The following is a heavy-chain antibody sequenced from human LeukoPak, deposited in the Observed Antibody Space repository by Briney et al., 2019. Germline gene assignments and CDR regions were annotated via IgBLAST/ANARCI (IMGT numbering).Heavy chain of an antibody. J-gene: IGHJ4*02. CDR3: AKEQTSSGYFDY. CDR1: GFTFNDYA. CDR2: ISGNGGRT. Sequence: GGSLRLSCAASGFTFNDYAMSWVRQAPGKGLEWVAAISGNGGRTYYTDSVKGRFTISRDNPKNTLYLLMNSLSAEDTALYYCAKEQTSSGYFDYWGQGTLVTVSS. V-gene: IGHV3-23*01. D-gene: IGHD3-10*01.